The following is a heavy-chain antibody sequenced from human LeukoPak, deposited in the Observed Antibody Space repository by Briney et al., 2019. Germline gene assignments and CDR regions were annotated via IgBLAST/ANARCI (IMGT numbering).Heavy chain of an antibody. D-gene: IGHD3-10*01. CDR1: GGSISTYY. CDR3: ARHAPRGLHYGSGSFNWFDP. CDR2: INRSGST. V-gene: IGHV4-34*01. Sequence: PSETLSLTCTVSGGSISTYYWSWIRQPPGKGLEWIGEINRSGSTNYNPSLKSRVTISVDTSKNQFSLKLSSVTAADTAVYHCARHAPRGLHYGSGSFNWFDPWGQGTLVTVSS. J-gene: IGHJ5*02.